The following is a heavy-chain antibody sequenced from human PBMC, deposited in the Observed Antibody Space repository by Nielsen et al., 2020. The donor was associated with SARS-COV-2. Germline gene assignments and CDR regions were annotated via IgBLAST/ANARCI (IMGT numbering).Heavy chain of an antibody. CDR2: IRSKAYGGTT. V-gene: IGHV3-49*04. Sequence: GSLRLSCTASGFTFGDYAMSWVRQAPGKGLEWVGFIRSKAYGGTTEYAASVKGRFTISRDDSKSIAYLQMNSLKTEDTAVYYCTRAFLFWGRQQLVPHYWGQGTLVTVSS. CDR1: GFTFGDYA. D-gene: IGHD6-13*01. CDR3: TRAFLFWGRQQLVPHY. J-gene: IGHJ4*02.